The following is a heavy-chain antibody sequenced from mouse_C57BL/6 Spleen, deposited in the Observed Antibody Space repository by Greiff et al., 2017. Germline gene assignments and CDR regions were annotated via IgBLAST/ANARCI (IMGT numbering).Heavy chain of an antibody. J-gene: IGHJ4*01. Sequence: VQLQQSGPELVKPGASVKIPCKASGYTFTDYNMDWVKQSHGKSLEWIGDINPNNGGTIYNQKFKGKATLTVDKSSSKAYMELRSLTSEDTAVYYCARWDGSHYSMAYWGQGTSVTVSS. CDR2: INPNNGGT. CDR3: ARWDGSHYSMAY. V-gene: IGHV1-18*01. D-gene: IGHD2-3*01. CDR1: GYTFTDYN.